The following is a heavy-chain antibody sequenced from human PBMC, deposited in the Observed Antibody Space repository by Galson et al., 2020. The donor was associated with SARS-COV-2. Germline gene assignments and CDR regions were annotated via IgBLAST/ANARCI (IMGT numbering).Heavy chain of an antibody. CDR2: IYHSGST. CDR1: GYSISSGYY. V-gene: IGHV4-38-2*02. D-gene: IGHD3-9*01. CDR3: ARVIRYFDWPPRYMDV. J-gene: IGHJ6*03. Sequence: SETLSLTCTVSGYSISSGYYWGWIRQPPGKGLEWIGSIYHSGSTYYNPSLKSRVTISVDTSKNQFSLKLSSVTAADTAVYYCARVIRYFDWPPRYMDVWGKGTTVTISS.